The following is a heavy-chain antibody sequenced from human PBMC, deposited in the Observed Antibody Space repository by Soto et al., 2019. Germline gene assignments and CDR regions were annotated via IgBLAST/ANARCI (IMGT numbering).Heavy chain of an antibody. CDR3: ARSAEAPPIRYFDWLLSVLDY. V-gene: IGHV5-51*03. CDR1: GYSFTSYW. D-gene: IGHD3-9*01. J-gene: IGHJ4*02. CDR2: IYPGDSDT. Sequence: EVQLVQSGAEVKKPGESLKISCKGSGYSFTSYWIGWVRQMPGKGLEWMGIIYPGDSDTRYSPSFQGQVTISADKSISTAYLQWSSLKASDTAMYYCARSAEAPPIRYFDWLLSVLDYWGQGTLVTVSS.